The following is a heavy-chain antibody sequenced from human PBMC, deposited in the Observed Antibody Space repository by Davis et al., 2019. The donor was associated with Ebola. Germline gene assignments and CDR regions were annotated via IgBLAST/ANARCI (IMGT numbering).Heavy chain of an antibody. V-gene: IGHV3-15*04. J-gene: IGHJ6*04. CDR1: GFIFSDAW. D-gene: IGHD1-26*01. CDR2: IGTNSDGGTV. Sequence: GGSLRLSCAASGFIFSDAWMSWVRQAPGKGLEWVGRIGTNSDGGTVDYAAPVKGRFTLSRDDSKNTLYRQMNSLRAEDTAVYYCARDPWDVDPSAIYYYYYGMDVWGKGTTVTVSS. CDR3: ARDPWDVDPSAIYYYYYGMDV.